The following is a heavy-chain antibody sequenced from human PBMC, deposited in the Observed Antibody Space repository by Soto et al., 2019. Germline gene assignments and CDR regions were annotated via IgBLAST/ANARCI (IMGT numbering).Heavy chain of an antibody. Sequence: SVKVSGKASGVTFSSYAISWVRQAPGQGLEWMGGIIPIFGTANYAQKFQGRVTITADESTSTAYMELSSLRSEDTAVYYCARGRPTYYDFWSGPYDAFDIWGQGTMVTVSS. J-gene: IGHJ3*02. CDR2: IIPIFGTA. CDR3: ARGRPTYYDFWSGPYDAFDI. D-gene: IGHD3-3*01. CDR1: GVTFSSYA. V-gene: IGHV1-69*13.